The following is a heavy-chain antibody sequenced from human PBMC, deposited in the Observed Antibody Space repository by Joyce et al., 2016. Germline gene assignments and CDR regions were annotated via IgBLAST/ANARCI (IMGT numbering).Heavy chain of an antibody. CDR3: ARRFDL. Sequence: EVQLVESGGGLVKPGGSLRLSCAASGFTLSTYDMNWVRQAPGKGLEWVAYISTSTTIYYADSVKGRFTISRDNAKNSLYLQMSSLRDEDTAVYYCARRFDLWGQGTLVTVSS. V-gene: IGHV3-48*02. CDR1: GFTLSTYD. J-gene: IGHJ4*02. CDR2: ISTSTTI.